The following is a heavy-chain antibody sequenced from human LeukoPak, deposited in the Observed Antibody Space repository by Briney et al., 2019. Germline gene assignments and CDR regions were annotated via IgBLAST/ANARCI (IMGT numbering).Heavy chain of an antibody. Sequence: ASVKVSCKVSGGMFNVYAISWVRQAPGQGLEWVGGITPILGTPNYSQKFQDRVTITADESTHTAYMELSSLRFEDTAVYYCARTDGDHLIILDYWGQGTLVTVSS. J-gene: IGHJ4*02. V-gene: IGHV1-69*13. CDR1: GGMFNVYA. CDR2: ITPILGTP. CDR3: ARTDGDHLIILDY. D-gene: IGHD4-17*01.